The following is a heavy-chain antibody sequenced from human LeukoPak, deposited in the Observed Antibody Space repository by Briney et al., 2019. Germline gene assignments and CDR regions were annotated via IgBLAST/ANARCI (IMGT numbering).Heavy chain of an antibody. D-gene: IGHD2-15*01. CDR2: IYYSAST. J-gene: IGHJ4*02. CDR1: GGSISGYY. CDR3: ASHCSGGSCYKY. Sequence: SETLCLTCTVSGGSISGYYWSWIRQPPGKGLEWIGYIYYSASTNYNPSLKSHVPISVGTSKNQFSLKLSSVTAADTAVYYCASHCSGGSCYKYWGQGTLVTVSS. V-gene: IGHV4-59*01.